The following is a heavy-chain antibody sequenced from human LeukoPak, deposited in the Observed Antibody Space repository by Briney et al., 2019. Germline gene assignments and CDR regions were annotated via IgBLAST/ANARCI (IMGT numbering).Heavy chain of an antibody. J-gene: IGHJ4*02. D-gene: IGHD2-2*01. CDR3: AKVNYYQPYF. CDR2: IDVTTGGS. V-gene: IGHV3-23*01. CDR1: GFTLSSYA. Sequence: GGSLRLSXAASGFTLSSYAMSWVRQAPGKGLEWVSTIDVTTGGSYYADSVKGRFTISRDTFQNTLYLQLNSLRVDDTAVYYCAKVNYYQPYFWGQGTLSPSPQ.